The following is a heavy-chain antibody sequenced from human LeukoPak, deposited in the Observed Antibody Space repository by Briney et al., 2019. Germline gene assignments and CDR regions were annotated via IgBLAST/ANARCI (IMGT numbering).Heavy chain of an antibody. D-gene: IGHD5-12*01. CDR3: ARLGGYDYEGDFDY. CDR2: FDPEDGET. J-gene: IGHJ4*02. Sequence: ASVKVSCKVSGYTLTELSMHWVRQAPGKGLEWMGGFDPEDGETIYAQKFQGRVTMTEDTSTDTAYMELRSLRSDDTAVYYCARLGGYDYEGDFDYWGQGTLVTVSS. V-gene: IGHV1-24*01. CDR1: GYTLTELS.